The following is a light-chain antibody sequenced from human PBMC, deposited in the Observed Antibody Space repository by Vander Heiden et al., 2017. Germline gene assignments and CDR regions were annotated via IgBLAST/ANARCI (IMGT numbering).Light chain of an antibody. J-gene: IGKJ1*01. CDR3: QQSHSTPWT. V-gene: IGKV1-39*01. CDR2: AAS. CDR1: QSISSY. Sequence: DIQMTHSPSSLSASVGDRVTITCRASQSISSYLNWYQQKPGKAPKLLIYAASSLQSGVPSRFSGSGSGTDFTLTISRLQPEDFATYYCQQSHSTPWTFGQWTKVXIK.